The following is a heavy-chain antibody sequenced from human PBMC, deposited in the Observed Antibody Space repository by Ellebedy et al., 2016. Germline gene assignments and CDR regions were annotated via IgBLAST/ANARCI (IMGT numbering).Heavy chain of an antibody. CDR3: ALIAVVCY. V-gene: IGHV3-7*02. CDR1: GFTFSNYW. Sequence: GESLKISXAASGFTFSNYWMSWVRQAPGKGLEWVANINQNGTEKYYVDAVKGRFTISRDNAKNSLYLQMNSLRDEDTAVYYCALIAVVCYWGQGTLVTVSS. CDR2: INQNGTEK. D-gene: IGHD6-19*01. J-gene: IGHJ4*02.